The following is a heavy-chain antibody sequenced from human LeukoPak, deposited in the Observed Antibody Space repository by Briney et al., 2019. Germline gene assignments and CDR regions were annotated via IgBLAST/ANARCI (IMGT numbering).Heavy chain of an antibody. D-gene: IGHD6-6*01. CDR3: ARASIPAARADYYYYMDV. CDR2: IYYSGST. CDR1: GGSISSGDYY. V-gene: IGHV4-30-4*08. J-gene: IGHJ6*03. Sequence: PSQTLSLTCTVSGGSISSGDYYWSWIPQPPGKGLEWIVYIYYSGSTYYNPSLKSRVTISVDTSKNQSSLKLSSVTAADTAVYYCARASIPAARADYYYYMDVWGKGTTVTVSS.